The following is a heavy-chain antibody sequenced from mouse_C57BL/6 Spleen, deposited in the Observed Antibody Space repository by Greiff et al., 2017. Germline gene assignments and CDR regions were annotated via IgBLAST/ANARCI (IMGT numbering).Heavy chain of an antibody. J-gene: IGHJ4*01. D-gene: IGHD2-4*01. V-gene: IGHV1-64*01. CDR3: ARDYDGGYYAMDY. CDR1: GYTFTSYW. Sequence: VQLQQSGAELVKPGASVKLSCKASGYTFTSYWMHWVKQRPGQGLEWIGMIHPNSGSTNYNEKFKSKATLTVDKSSSTAYMQLSSLTSEDSAVYYCARDYDGGYYAMDYWGQGTSVTVSS. CDR2: IHPNSGST.